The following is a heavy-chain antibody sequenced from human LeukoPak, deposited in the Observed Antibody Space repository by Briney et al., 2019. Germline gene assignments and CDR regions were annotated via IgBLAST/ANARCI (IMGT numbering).Heavy chain of an antibody. D-gene: IGHD2-2*01. J-gene: IGHJ4*02. V-gene: IGHV4-34*01. CDR3: ARLRCGSTSCYAFDY. Sequence: PGGSLRLSCAASGFTVSSNYMSWVRQPPGKGLEWIGEINHSGSTNYNPSLKSRVTISVDTSKNQFSLKLSSVTAADTAVYYCARLRCGSTSCYAFDYWGQGTLVTVSS. CDR2: INHSGST. CDR1: GFTVSSNY.